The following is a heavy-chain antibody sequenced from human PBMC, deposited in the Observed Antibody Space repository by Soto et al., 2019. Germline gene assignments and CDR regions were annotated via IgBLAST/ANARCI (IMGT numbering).Heavy chain of an antibody. J-gene: IGHJ4*02. D-gene: IGHD1-7*01. CDR1: GFTFSSYA. CDR3: AKPASRTTRAGFDH. CDR2: ISGSGSNP. Sequence: GGSLRLSCAASGFTFSSYAMSWVRQAPGQGLEWVSAISGSGSNPYYADSVKGRFTISRDNSKNTLYLQMNSLRAEDTALYYYAKPASRTTRAGFDHWGQGTLVTVSS. V-gene: IGHV3-23*01.